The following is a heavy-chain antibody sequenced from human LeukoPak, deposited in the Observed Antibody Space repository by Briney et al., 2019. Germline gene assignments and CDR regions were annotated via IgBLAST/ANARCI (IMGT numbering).Heavy chain of an antibody. D-gene: IGHD3-22*01. Sequence: ASVKVSCKASGGTFSSYAISWVRRAPGQGLEWMGRIIPILGIANYAQKFQGRVTITADKSTSTAYMELSSLRSEDTAVYYCASQSSGITMIVVPHWDYWGQGTLVTVSS. CDR1: GGTFSSYA. CDR2: IIPILGIA. V-gene: IGHV1-69*04. J-gene: IGHJ4*02. CDR3: ASQSSGITMIVVPHWDY.